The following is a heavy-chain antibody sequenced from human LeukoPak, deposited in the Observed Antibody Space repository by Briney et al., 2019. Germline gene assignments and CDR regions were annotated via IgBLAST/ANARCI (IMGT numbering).Heavy chain of an antibody. V-gene: IGHV4-30-4*01. CDR2: IYYSGST. CDR3: ARYQLLYPLSGMDV. Sequence: VKPSQTLSLTCTVSGGSISSGDYYWSWIHQPPGKGLEWIGYIYYSGSTYYNPSLKSRVTISVDTSKNQFSLKLSSVTAADTAVYYCARYQLLYPLSGMDVWGQGTTVTVSS. CDR1: GGSISSGDYY. D-gene: IGHD2-2*02. J-gene: IGHJ6*02.